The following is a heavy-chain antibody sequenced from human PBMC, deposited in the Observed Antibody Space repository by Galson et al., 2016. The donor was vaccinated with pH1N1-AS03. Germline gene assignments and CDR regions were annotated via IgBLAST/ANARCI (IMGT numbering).Heavy chain of an antibody. J-gene: IGHJ4*02. CDR2: LYPGDSDT. D-gene: IGHD5-24*01. CDR3: ARQVRDGYNDYFDY. Sequence: QSGAEVTKPGESLKISCKTSGYIFTSYWVAWVRHMPGKGLEWMGILYPGDSDTRYSPSFQGQVTISADRSINTAYLQWSSLMASDTAIYYCARQVRDGYNDYFDYWGQGILVTVSS. V-gene: IGHV5-51*01. CDR1: GYIFTSYW.